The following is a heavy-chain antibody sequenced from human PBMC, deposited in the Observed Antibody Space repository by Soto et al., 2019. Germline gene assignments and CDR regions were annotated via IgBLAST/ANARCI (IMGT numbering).Heavy chain of an antibody. CDR3: ARREITVRGAPLFRRRSSNDAFDM. CDR2: INHSGSS. J-gene: IGHJ3*02. D-gene: IGHD3-10*01. Sequence: QVQLQQWGAGLLKPSETLSLTCAVYGGPFSAYYWSWIRQPPGKGLEWIGQINHSGSSNYNPSLKSRVTMSVHTSKNQFSLKLRSVTAADTAVYYCARREITVRGAPLFRRRSSNDAFDMWGQGTMVTVSS. V-gene: IGHV4-34*01. CDR1: GGPFSAYY.